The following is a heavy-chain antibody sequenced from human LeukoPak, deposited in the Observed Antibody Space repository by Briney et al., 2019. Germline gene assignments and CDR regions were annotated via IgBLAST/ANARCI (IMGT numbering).Heavy chain of an antibody. CDR1: GFTFSSYA. CDR3: AKDHYDFWSGYYGGPLGYFDY. V-gene: IGHV3-30-3*01. J-gene: IGHJ4*02. Sequence: GRSLRLSCAASGFTFSSYAMHWVRQAPGKGLEWVAVISYDGSNKYYADSVKGRFTISRDNSKNTLYLQMNSLRAEDTAVYYCAKDHYDFWSGYYGGPLGYFDYWGQGTLVTVSS. D-gene: IGHD3-3*01. CDR2: ISYDGSNK.